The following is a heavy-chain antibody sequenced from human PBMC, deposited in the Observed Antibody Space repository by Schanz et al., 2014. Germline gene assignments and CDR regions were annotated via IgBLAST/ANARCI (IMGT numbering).Heavy chain of an antibody. D-gene: IGHD6-19*01. CDR2: SDRGDGT. J-gene: IGHJ4*02. CDR1: GFTVSSNY. CDR3: VKTDAGWRFDY. V-gene: IGHV3-53*01. Sequence: EMQLVESGGGLVQPGGSLRLSCAASGFTVSSNYMSWVRQAPGKGLEWVSGISDRGDGTNYGDSVRGRFTISRDNSRNTVYLQMNNVGVDDTATYYCVKTDAGWRFDYWGQGTLVIVSS.